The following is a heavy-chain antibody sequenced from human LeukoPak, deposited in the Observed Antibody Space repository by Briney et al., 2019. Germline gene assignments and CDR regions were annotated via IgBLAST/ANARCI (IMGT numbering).Heavy chain of an antibody. V-gene: IGHV4-38-2*01. Sequence: KSSETLSLTCAVSGYSISSGYYWGWIRQPPGKGLEWIGSIYHSGSTYYNPSLKSRVTISVDTSKNQFSLKLSSVTAADTAVYYCARGRSGIQLWIKTNGYYFDYWGQGTLVTVSS. D-gene: IGHD5-18*01. CDR3: ARGRSGIQLWIKTNGYYFDY. CDR2: IYHSGST. CDR1: GYSISSGYY. J-gene: IGHJ4*02.